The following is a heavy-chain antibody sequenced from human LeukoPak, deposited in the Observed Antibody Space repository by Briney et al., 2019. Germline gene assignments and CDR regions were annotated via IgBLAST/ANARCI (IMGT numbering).Heavy chain of an antibody. Sequence: SQTLSLTCTVSGGSISSGSYYWSWIRQPAGKGLEWIGRIYTSGSTNYNPSLKSRVTISVDTSKNQFSLKLSSVTAADTAVYYCARERKNSSSWYYFDYWGQGTLVTVSS. CDR3: ARERKNSSSWYYFDY. V-gene: IGHV4-61*02. J-gene: IGHJ4*02. D-gene: IGHD6-13*01. CDR2: IYTSGST. CDR1: GGSISSGSYY.